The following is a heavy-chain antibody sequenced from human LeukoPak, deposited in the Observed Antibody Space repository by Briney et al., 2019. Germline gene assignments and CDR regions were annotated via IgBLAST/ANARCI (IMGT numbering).Heavy chain of an antibody. V-gene: IGHV1-18*01. D-gene: IGHD6-13*01. CDR3: ARDFRIAAAGTGAGY. J-gene: IGHJ4*02. Sequence: ASVTVSCTASGYTFTSYGISWVRQAPGQGLGWMGRISAYNGNTNYAQKLQGRVTMTTDTSTSTAYMELRSLRSDDTAVYYCARDFRIAAAGTGAGYWGQGTLVTVSS. CDR2: ISAYNGNT. CDR1: GYTFTSYG.